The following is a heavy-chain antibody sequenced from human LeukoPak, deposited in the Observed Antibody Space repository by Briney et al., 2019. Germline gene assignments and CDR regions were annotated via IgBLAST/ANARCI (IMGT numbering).Heavy chain of an antibody. Sequence: GGSLRLSCAASGFTFSSYGMHWVRQAPGKGLEWVAFIRYDGSNKYYADSVKGRFTISRDNSKNTLYLQMSSLRAEDTAVYYCAKELLAYCGGDCYDLDYWGQGTLVTVSS. CDR3: AKELLAYCGGDCYDLDY. J-gene: IGHJ4*02. CDR2: IRYDGSNK. CDR1: GFTFSSYG. D-gene: IGHD2-21*01. V-gene: IGHV3-30*02.